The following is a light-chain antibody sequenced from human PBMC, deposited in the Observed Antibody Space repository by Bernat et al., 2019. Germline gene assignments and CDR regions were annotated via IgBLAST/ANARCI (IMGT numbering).Light chain of an antibody. CDR1: SSDVGGYNY. Sequence: QSALTQPASVSGSPGQSITISCTGTSSDVGGYNYVCWYQQHPGKAPKLMIYYVSDRPSGVSNRFSGSKSGNTASLTISGLRAEEEADYYCSSYTTSSTLGFGGGNKLSVL. CDR2: YVS. V-gene: IGLV2-14*03. J-gene: IGLJ3*02. CDR3: SSYTTSSTLG.